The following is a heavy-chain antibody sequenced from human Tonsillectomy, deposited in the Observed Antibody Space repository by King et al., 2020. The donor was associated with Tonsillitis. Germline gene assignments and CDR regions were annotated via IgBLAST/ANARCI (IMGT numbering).Heavy chain of an antibody. Sequence: QLVQSGGDWIQPGGSLRLSCAASGLTVSSNFIGWVRQAPGKGLEWVSMLYSSGDTYYGDPVKGRFTISRDNAKNMVYLQMNSLRGEDTAVYYCVRVTYSSVDYWGQGTRVTVSS. CDR3: VRVTYSSVDY. CDR1: GLTVSSNF. CDR2: LYSSGDT. D-gene: IGHD3-22*01. V-gene: IGHV3-53*01. J-gene: IGHJ4*02.